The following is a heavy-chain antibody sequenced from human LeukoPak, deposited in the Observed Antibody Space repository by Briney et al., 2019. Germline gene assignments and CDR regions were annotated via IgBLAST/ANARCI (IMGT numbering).Heavy chain of an antibody. V-gene: IGHV3-21*01. CDR2: ISSSSSYI. CDR1: GFTFSSYS. J-gene: IGHJ4*02. D-gene: IGHD3-9*01. CDR3: ARDPYYDILTGYSRLVNYYFDY. Sequence: GGSLRLXCAASGFTFSSYSMNWVRQAPGKGLEWVSSISSSSSYIYYADSVKGRFTISRDNAKNSLYLQMNSLRAEDTAVYYCARDPYYDILTGYSRLVNYYFDYWGQRTLVTVSS.